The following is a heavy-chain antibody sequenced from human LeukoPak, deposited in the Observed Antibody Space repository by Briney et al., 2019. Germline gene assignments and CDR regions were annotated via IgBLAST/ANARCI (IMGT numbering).Heavy chain of an antibody. CDR2: ITGSGGHT. D-gene: IGHD4-17*01. CDR3: AMDPNGDYIGATSFDP. Sequence: GGSLRLSCAASGFTFTAYAMSWVRQDPRAGLEWVSGITGSGGHTVYADSVKGRFTISRDNSRNTLFLQMNSLRVDYTAVYYCAMDPNGDYIGATSFDPWGRGTLVTVSS. CDR1: GFTFTAYA. V-gene: IGHV3-23*01. J-gene: IGHJ5*02.